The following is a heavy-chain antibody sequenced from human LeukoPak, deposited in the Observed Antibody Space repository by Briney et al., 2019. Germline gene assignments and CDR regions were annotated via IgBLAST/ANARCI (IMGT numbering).Heavy chain of an antibody. CDR2: IYSGGST. J-gene: IGHJ6*02. Sequence: GGSLRLSCAASGFTVSSNYMSWVRQAPGEGLEWVSVIYSGGSTYYADSVKGRFTISRDNSKNTLYLQMNSLRAEDTAVYYCARDRLREVSGGHYYYYGMDVWGQGTTVTVSS. CDR3: ARDRLREVSGGHYYYYGMDV. V-gene: IGHV3-53*01. D-gene: IGHD1-26*01. CDR1: GFTVSSNY.